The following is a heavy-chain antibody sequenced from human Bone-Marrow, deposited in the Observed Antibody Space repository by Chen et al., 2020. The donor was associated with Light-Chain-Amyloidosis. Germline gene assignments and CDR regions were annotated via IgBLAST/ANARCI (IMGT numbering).Heavy chain of an antibody. D-gene: IGHD3-22*01. Sequence: EVQLVQSGAEVKKAGESLRISCKSSGYSYTFTNYWISWVRQIPGKGLEWMGRIDPGDSYTNYSPSFQGHVTISVDKSITTAYLQWSSLKASDTAMYYCARLPSRVESSGYFLGGPWGQGTLVTVSS. J-gene: IGHJ5*02. CDR1: GYSYTFTNYW. V-gene: IGHV5-10-1*03. CDR2: IDPGDSYT. CDR3: ARLPSRVESSGYFLGGP.